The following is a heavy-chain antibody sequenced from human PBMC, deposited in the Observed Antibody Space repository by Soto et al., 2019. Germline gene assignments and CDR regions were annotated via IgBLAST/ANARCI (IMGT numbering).Heavy chain of an antibody. J-gene: IGHJ4*02. Sequence: GASVKVSCKASGGTFSSYAISWVRQAPGQGLEWMGGIIPIFGTANYAQKFQGRVTITADESTSTAYMELSSLRSEDTAVYYCARAFFEDYDFWSGSFDYWGQGTLVPVSS. CDR2: IIPIFGTA. CDR3: ARAFFEDYDFWSGSFDY. V-gene: IGHV1-69*13. CDR1: GGTFSSYA. D-gene: IGHD3-3*01.